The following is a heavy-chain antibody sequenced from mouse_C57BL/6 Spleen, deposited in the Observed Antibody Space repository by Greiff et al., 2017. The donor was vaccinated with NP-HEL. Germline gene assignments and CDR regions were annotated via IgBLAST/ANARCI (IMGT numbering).Heavy chain of an antibody. CDR2: IYPGDGDT. CDR1: GYAFSSYW. Sequence: QVQLQQSGAELVKPGASVKISCKASGYAFSSYWMNWVKQRPGKGLEWIGQIYPGDGDTNYNGKFKGKATLTADKSSSTAYMQLSSLTSEDSAVYFCARWDYYGSSPYWYFDVWGTGTTVTVSS. J-gene: IGHJ1*03. D-gene: IGHD1-1*01. V-gene: IGHV1-80*01. CDR3: ARWDYYGSSPYWYFDV.